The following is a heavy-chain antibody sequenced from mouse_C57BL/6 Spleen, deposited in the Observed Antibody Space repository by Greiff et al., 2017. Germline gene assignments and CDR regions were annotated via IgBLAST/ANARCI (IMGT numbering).Heavy chain of an antibody. CDR1: GYTFPSYW. J-gene: IGHJ2*01. V-gene: IGHV1-61*01. Sequence: VQLQQPGAELVRPGSSVQLSCKASGYTFPSYWMDWVKQRPGQGLEWIGNIYPSDSETHYNQKFTDKATLTVDQSSSTAYMQLSSLTSEDSAVYDCALAVDYWGQGTTLTVSS. CDR2: IYPSDSET. CDR3: ALAVDY. D-gene: IGHD6-1*01.